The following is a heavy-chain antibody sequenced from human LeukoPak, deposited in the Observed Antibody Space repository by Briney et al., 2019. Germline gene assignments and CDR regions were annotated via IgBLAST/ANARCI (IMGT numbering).Heavy chain of an antibody. J-gene: IGHJ4*02. V-gene: IGHV3-7*01. CDR1: GFTFSSYW. D-gene: IGHD1-26*01. CDR2: IKQDGSEK. CDR3: ARDGVEVGVTKPGDY. Sequence: SGGSLRLSCAASGFTFSSYWMSWVRQAPGKGLEWVANIKQDGSEKYYVDSVKGRFTISRDNTKNSLYLQMNSLRAEDTAVYYCARDGVEVGVTKPGDYWGQGTLVTVSS.